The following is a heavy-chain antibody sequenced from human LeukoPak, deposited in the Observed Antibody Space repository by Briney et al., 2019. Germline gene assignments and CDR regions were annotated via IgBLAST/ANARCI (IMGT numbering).Heavy chain of an antibody. Sequence: SETLSLTCAVYGGSFSGYYWSWIRQPPGKGLEWIREINHSGSTNYNPSLKSRVAISVDTSKNQFSLKLSSVTAADTAVYYCARARQGWLRWGSPELLDPWGQGTLVTVSS. CDR2: INHSGST. CDR3: ARARQGWLRWGSPELLDP. CDR1: GGSFSGYY. J-gene: IGHJ5*02. D-gene: IGHD5-12*01. V-gene: IGHV4-34*01.